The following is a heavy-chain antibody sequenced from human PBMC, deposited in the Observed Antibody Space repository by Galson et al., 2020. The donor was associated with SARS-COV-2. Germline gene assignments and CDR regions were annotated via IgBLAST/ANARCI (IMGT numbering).Heavy chain of an antibody. V-gene: IGHV4-39*01. CDR3: ARRGGYYDSSGYFKYYFDY. CDR1: GGSISSSSYY. CDR2: IYYSGST. Sequence: ASETLSLTCTVSGGSISSSSYYWGWIRQPPGKGLEWIGSIYYSGSTYYNPSLKSRVTISVDTSKNQFSLKLSSVTAADTAVYYCARRGGYYDSSGYFKYYFDYWGQGTLVTVSS. D-gene: IGHD3-22*01. J-gene: IGHJ4*02.